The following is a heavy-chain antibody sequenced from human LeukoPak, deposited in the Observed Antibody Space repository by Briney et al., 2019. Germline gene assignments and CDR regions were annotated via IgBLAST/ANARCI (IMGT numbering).Heavy chain of an antibody. CDR1: GGTFSSYA. V-gene: IGHV1-69*13. CDR3: ARDSGSSLADCYYGMDV. Sequence: ASVKVSCKASGGTFSSYAISWVRQAPGQGLEWMGGIIPIFGTANYAQKFQGRVTITADESTSTAYMELSSLRSEDTAVYYCARDSGSSLADCYYGMDVWGQGTTVTVSS. J-gene: IGHJ6*02. D-gene: IGHD1-26*01. CDR2: IIPIFGTA.